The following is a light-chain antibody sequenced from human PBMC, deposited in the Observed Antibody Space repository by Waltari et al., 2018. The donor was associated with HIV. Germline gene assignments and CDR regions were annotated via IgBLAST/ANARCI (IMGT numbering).Light chain of an antibody. Sequence: DMRITQSPDPLALSLADRATVTCKARQTLLYSSNNKNYLAWYQHKPGQPPKLLIYWASTRQSGVPDRFSGSGSGTNFSLTINKLQAEDVATYYCQQYYRTPLTFGGGTRV. V-gene: IGKV4-1*01. CDR1: QTLLYSSNNKNY. CDR2: WAS. J-gene: IGKJ4*01. CDR3: QQYYRTPLT.